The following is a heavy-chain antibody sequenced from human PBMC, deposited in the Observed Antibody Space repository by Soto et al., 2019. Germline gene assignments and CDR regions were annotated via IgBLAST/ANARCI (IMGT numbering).Heavy chain of an antibody. CDR1: GGSISSGGYY. V-gene: IGHV4-61*08. CDR3: ARRRDGYIFDY. D-gene: IGHD5-12*01. Sequence: SETLSLTCTVSGGSISSGGYYWSWIRQPPGKGLEWIGYIYYSGSTNYNPSLKSRVTITVDTSKNQFSLKLRSVTAADTTMYYCARRRDGYIFDYWGQGILVTVSS. J-gene: IGHJ4*02. CDR2: IYYSGST.